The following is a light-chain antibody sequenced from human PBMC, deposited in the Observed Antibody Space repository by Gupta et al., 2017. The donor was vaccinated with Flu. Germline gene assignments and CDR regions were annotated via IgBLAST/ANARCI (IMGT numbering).Light chain of an antibody. CDR3: QSYDSSAWV. Sequence: NFLLTQAHSVSASPGMTVILSCTPSSGSIASTFVQWYRQRPGSGPTTVIYEDDQRPSGVPDRFSGSIDTSSNSASLTISGLKPEDEADYYCQSYDSSAWVFGGGTRLTVL. V-gene: IGLV6-57*03. CDR2: EDD. CDR1: SGSIASTF. J-gene: IGLJ3*02.